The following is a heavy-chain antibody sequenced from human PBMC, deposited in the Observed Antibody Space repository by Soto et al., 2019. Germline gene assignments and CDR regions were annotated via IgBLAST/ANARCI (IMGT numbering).Heavy chain of an antibody. D-gene: IGHD2-21*02. CDR3: AGAPAGDYYYYYKFDI. CDR2: IIPIFGIP. CDR1: GGTFSSYS. Sequence: QVQLVQSGAEVKKPGSSVKVSCKTSGGTFSSYSVSWVRQAPGQGLEWMGGIIPIFGIPTYAQKFQVRVTISADESTSTASMELSGLRSEDTAIYYCAGAPAGDYYYYYKFDIWGQGTAVTVSS. J-gene: IGHJ6*02. V-gene: IGHV1-69*01.